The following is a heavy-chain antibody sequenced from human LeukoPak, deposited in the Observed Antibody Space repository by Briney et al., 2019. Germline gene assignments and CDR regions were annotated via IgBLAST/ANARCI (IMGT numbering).Heavy chain of an antibody. V-gene: IGHV1-69*13. J-gene: IGHJ4*02. D-gene: IGHD3-3*01. Sequence: ASVKVSCKASGGTFSSYAISWVRQAPGQGLEWMGGIIPIFGTANYAQKFQGRVTITADESTSTAYMELSSLRSEDTAVYYCARPTGDYDAGSGPNYHFDYWGQGTLVTVSS. CDR3: ARPTGDYDAGSGPNYHFDY. CDR2: IIPIFGTA. CDR1: GGTFSSYA.